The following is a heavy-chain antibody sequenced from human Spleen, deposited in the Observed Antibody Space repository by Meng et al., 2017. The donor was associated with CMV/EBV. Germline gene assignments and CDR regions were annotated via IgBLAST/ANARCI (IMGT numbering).Heavy chain of an antibody. D-gene: IGHD6-6*01. V-gene: IGHV4-34*01. CDR2: INHSGRT. Sequence: GSLRLSCAVFGGSFSTYYWSWIRQPPGKGLEWIGEINHSGRTNYDPSLKSLVTISVGTSKNQFSLNVISVTAADTAVYYCARGTEIAARHYFFDYWGQGSLVTVSS. CDR1: GGSFSTYY. CDR3: ARGTEIAARHYFFDY. J-gene: IGHJ4*02.